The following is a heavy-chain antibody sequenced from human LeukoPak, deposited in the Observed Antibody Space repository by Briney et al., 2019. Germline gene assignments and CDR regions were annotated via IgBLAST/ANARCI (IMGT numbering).Heavy chain of an antibody. V-gene: IGHV4-59*01. J-gene: IGHJ5*02. CDR3: ARGGIAVAWGWFDP. CDR2: IYYSGST. CDR1: GGSISSYY. Sequence: SGTLSLTCTVSGGSISSYYWSWIRQPPGEGLERIGYIYYSGSTNYNPSLKSRVTISVDTSKNQSSLKLSSVTAADTAVYYCARGGIAVAWGWFDPWGQGTLVTVSS. D-gene: IGHD6-19*01.